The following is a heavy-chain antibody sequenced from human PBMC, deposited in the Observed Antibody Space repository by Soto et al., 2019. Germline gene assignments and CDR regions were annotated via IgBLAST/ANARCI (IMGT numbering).Heavy chain of an antibody. CDR1: GFNFGDYG. CDR3: AKETIAVAGPNFFDF. D-gene: IGHD6-19*01. V-gene: IGHV3-30*18. J-gene: IGHJ4*02. Sequence: SGGSLRLSCAVSGFNFGDYGMHWVRHTPGKGLEWVAVIGNDGAARFYGDSVKGRFSISRDNSRSTFYLQMNSLRPEDTAMYYCAKETIAVAGPNFFDFWGQGTQVTVSS. CDR2: IGNDGAAR.